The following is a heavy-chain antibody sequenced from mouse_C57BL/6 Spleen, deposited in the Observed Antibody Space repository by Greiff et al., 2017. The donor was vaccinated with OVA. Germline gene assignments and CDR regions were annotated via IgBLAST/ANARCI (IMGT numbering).Heavy chain of an antibody. CDR1: GYTFTSYW. V-gene: IGHV1-64*01. Sequence: QVQLQQPGAELVKPGASVKLSCKASGYTFTSYWMHWVKQRPGQGLEWIGMIHPNSGSTNYNEKFKSKATLTVDKSSSTAYMQLSSLTSEDSAVYYCASHYSKEGGYYFDYWGQGTTLTVSS. CDR2: IHPNSGST. J-gene: IGHJ2*01. D-gene: IGHD2-5*01. CDR3: ASHYSKEGGYYFDY.